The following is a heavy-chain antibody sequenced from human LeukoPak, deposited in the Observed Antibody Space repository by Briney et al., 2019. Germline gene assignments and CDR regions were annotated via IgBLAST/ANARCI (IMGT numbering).Heavy chain of an antibody. Sequence: AETLSLTCTVSGVYISSCYWSWLGQPPGRGGEGVGYIYTSGSTNYNPSLKGRVTISVDTSKNQFSLKLSSVTAADTAVYYCARLTYYDFWSGYYNGHYYFDYWGPGTLVTASS. D-gene: IGHD3-3*01. CDR1: GVYISSCY. CDR3: ARLTYYDFWSGYYNGHYYFDY. J-gene: IGHJ4*02. V-gene: IGHV4-4*09. CDR2: IYTSGST.